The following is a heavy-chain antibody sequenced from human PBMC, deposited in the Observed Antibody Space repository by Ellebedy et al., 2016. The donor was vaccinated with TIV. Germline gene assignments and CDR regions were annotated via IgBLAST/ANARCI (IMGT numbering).Heavy chain of an antibody. CDR3: ARRGSYGDYAVQINSWFDS. CDR1: GFSFRSYW. CDR2: IYQDGSDE. J-gene: IGHJ5*01. Sequence: PGGSLRLSCAASGFSFRSYWMSWVRQAPGKGLEWVANIYQDGSDEYYVDSVKGRFTISRDNDNKALFLQMNSLRVEDTAVYYCARRGSYGDYAVQINSWFDSWGQGTLVTVYS. V-gene: IGHV3-7*01. D-gene: IGHD4-17*01.